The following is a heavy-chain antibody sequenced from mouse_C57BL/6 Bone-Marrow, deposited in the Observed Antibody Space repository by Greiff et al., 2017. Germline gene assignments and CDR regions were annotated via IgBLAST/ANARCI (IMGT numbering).Heavy chain of an antibody. CDR1: GFTFSSYA. Sequence: EVKLQESGGGLVKPGGSLKLSCAASGFTFSSYAMSWVRQTPEKRLEWVATISDGGSYTYYPDNVKGRFTISRDNAKNNLYLQMSHLKSEDTAMYYCARDNPIVPYYFDYWGQGTTLTVSS. D-gene: IGHD2-5*01. J-gene: IGHJ2*01. CDR2: ISDGGSYT. V-gene: IGHV5-4*01. CDR3: ARDNPIVPYYFDY.